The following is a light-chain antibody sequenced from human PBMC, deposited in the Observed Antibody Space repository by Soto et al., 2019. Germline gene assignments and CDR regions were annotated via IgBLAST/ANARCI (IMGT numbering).Light chain of an antibody. V-gene: IGKV1-6*01. J-gene: IGKJ1*01. CDR3: LQDYNYPRT. CDR2: AAS. Sequence: AIQMTQSPSSLSASVGDRVTITCRASQVIGNNLGWYQQKPGRAPKLLIYAASTLQSGVPSRFSGSESGTDSTLTISSLQPEDSAIYYCLQDYNYPRTFGQGTKVDIK. CDR1: QVIGNN.